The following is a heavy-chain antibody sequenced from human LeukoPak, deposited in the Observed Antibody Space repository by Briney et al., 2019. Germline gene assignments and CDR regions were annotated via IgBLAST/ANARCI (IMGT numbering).Heavy chain of an antibody. CDR3: AKDSYYDSSVYYSQIDY. CDR1: GLTFSNYG. V-gene: IGHV3-30*02. D-gene: IGHD3-22*01. Sequence: GGSLRLSCAASGLTFSNYGMHWVRQAPGKGLEWVAFIRYDGSNKYYADSVKGRFTISRGNSKNTLYLQMNSLRADDTAVYYCAKDSYYDSSVYYSQIDYWGQGTLVTVSS. J-gene: IGHJ4*02. CDR2: IRYDGSNK.